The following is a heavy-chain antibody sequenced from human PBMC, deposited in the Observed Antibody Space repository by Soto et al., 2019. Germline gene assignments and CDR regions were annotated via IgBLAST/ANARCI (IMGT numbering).Heavy chain of an antibody. D-gene: IGHD1-7*01. CDR1: RFTFSNYW. CDR2: IKQDGSEK. J-gene: IGHJ4*02. CDR3: AREPNSIDY. V-gene: IGHV3-7*01. Sequence: VQLVESGGGLVQPGGSLRLSCAASRFTFSNYWMSWVRQAPGKGLEWVANIKQDGSEKYYVDSVKGRFTISRDNAKNSLYLQMNRLRAEDTAVYYCAREPNSIDYWGQGTLVTVSS.